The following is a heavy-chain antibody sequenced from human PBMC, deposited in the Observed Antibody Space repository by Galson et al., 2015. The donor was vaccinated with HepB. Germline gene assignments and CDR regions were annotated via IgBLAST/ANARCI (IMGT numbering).Heavy chain of an antibody. CDR1: GFTFSSYS. D-gene: IGHD3-3*01. V-gene: IGHV3-48*02. CDR2: ISSSSSTI. CDR3: ARDRAIFGVVIATPGDYYYYGMDV. Sequence: SLRLSCAASGFTFSSYSMNWVRQAPGKGLEWVSYISSSSSTIYYADSVKGRFTISRDNAKNSLYLQMNSLRDEDTAVYYCARDRAIFGVVIATPGDYYYYGMDVWGQGTTVTVSS. J-gene: IGHJ6*02.